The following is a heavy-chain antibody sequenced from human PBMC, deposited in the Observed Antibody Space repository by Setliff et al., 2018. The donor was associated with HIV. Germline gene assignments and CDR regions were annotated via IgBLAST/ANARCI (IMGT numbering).Heavy chain of an antibody. CDR3: ARHPNLGYYYYMDV. Sequence: VGSLRLSCAASGFTVSSNYMSWVRQAPGKGLEWVSVIYSGGTTYFADSVKGRFTISRDNSKNTLYLQMNSLRAEDTAVYYCARHPNLGYYYYMDVWGKGTTVTVSS. CDR1: GFTVSSNY. CDR2: IYSGGTT. J-gene: IGHJ6*03. V-gene: IGHV3-53*01. D-gene: IGHD7-27*01.